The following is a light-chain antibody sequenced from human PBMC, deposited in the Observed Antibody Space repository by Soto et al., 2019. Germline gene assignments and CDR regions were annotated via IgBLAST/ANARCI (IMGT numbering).Light chain of an antibody. CDR1: QDIGTY. CDR2: DAS. Sequence: DIQMTQSPSSLSASLGDRVTITCQASQDIGTYLNWYQQKPGKVPRLLIYDASSLETGVPLRFSGSGSGTDFTFTISNLQSEDIATYYCQHYGTRPPLTFGGGTKVDVK. J-gene: IGKJ4*01. CDR3: QHYGTRPPLT. V-gene: IGKV1-33*01.